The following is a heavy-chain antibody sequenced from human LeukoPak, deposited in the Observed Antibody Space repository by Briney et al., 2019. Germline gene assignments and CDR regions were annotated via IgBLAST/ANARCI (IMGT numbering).Heavy chain of an antibody. Sequence: PGGSLRLSCAASGFTFSSYGMHWVRQAPGKGLEWVAFIRYDGSNKYYADSVKGRFTISRDNAKNSLYLQMNSLRAEDTALYYCARGGSYGGYHSYWGQGTLVTVSS. J-gene: IGHJ4*02. CDR2: IRYDGSNK. D-gene: IGHD4-23*01. CDR3: ARGGSYGGYHSY. CDR1: GFTFSSYG. V-gene: IGHV3-30*02.